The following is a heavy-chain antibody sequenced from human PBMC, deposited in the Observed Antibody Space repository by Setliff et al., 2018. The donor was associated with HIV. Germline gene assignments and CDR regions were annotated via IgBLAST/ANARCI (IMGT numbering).Heavy chain of an antibody. CDR3: ARAAVGYCNDGSCYTTEFFQP. J-gene: IGHJ1*01. CDR2: VYPDDSDI. CDR1: GYSFSNYW. Sequence: GESLKISWKGFGYSFSNYWIGWVRQMSGKGLEWMGIVYPDDSDIRYRPSFQGQVTISVDKSISTAYLQWASLKTSDSAMYYCARAAVGYCNDGSCYTTEFFQPLGQGTLVTVS. D-gene: IGHD2-15*01. V-gene: IGHV5-51*01.